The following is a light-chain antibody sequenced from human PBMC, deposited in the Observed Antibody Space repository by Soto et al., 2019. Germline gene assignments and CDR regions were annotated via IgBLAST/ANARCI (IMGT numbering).Light chain of an antibody. CDR3: QSYDSSLSGPL. V-gene: IGLV1-40*01. CDR1: SSNIGAGYD. J-gene: IGLJ2*01. CDR2: GNS. Sequence: QAVVTQPPSVSGAPGQRVTISCTGSSSNIGAGYDVHWYQQLPGTAPKLLIYGNSNRPSGVPDRFSGSKSGTSASLAITRLQAEDEADYYCQSYDSSLSGPLFGGGTKVTVL.